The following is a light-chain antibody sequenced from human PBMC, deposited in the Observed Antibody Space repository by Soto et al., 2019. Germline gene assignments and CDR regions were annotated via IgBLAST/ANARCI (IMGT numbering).Light chain of an antibody. CDR3: SSYASGPTLL. CDR1: GRDLGDYYY. J-gene: IGLJ3*02. V-gene: IGLV2-14*01. Sequence: QPVLTQPASLSGSPGQSITIYCTGTGRDLGDYYYVSWYQQRPGKAPRLLIYEVTNRPSGISDRFSGSKSGSTASLTISGLQAEVEADYYYSSYASGPTLLFGGGTKLTVL. CDR2: EVT.